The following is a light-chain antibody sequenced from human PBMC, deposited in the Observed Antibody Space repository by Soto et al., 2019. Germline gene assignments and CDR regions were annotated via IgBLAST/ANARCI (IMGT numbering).Light chain of an antibody. V-gene: IGKV1-8*01. CDR2: AAS. CDR3: QQYYSYPRT. J-gene: IGKJ2*01. Sequence: AIRMTQSPSSLSASTGDRVTITCRASQGISSYLAWYQQKPGNAPKLLIYAASTLQSGVPSRFSGSGSGTDFTLSISCLQSEDFATYYCQQYYSYPRTFGQGNKLEIK. CDR1: QGISSY.